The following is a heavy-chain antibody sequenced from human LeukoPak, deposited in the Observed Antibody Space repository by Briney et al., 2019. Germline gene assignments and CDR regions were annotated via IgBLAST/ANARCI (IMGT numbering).Heavy chain of an antibody. J-gene: IGHJ4*02. D-gene: IGHD3-10*01. Sequence: ASVKVSCKASGYTFTSYDINWVRQATGQGLEWMGWMNPNSGNTGYAQKFQGRVTMTRNTSISTAYMELSSLRSEDTAVYYCARGLYGSGSYYFRSSFGYWGQGTLVTVSS. CDR2: MNPNSGNT. CDR3: ARGLYGSGSYYFRSSFGY. CDR1: GYTFTSYD. V-gene: IGHV1-8*01.